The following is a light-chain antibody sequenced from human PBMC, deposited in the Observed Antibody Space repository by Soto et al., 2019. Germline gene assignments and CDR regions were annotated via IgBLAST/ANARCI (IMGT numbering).Light chain of an antibody. J-gene: IGKJ1*01. CDR3: QQRSNWPPWT. Sequence: VFPRSSAPRPLSIGKNANISCRASQIVSSYLAWYQQKPGQAPRLLIYDASNRATGIPARFSGSGSGTDFTLTISSLEPEDFAVYYCQQRSNWPPWTFGQGTKVDIK. CDR1: QIVSSY. V-gene: IGKV3-11*01. CDR2: DAS.